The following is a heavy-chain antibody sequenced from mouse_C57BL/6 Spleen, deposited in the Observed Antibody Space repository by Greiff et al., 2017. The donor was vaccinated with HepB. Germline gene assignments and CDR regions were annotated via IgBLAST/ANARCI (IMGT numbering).Heavy chain of an antibody. CDR1: GYTFTSYW. CDR2: IDPSDSYT. J-gene: IGHJ4*01. V-gene: IGHV1-50*01. D-gene: IGHD1-1*02. CDR3: ARRGGTGAMDY. Sequence: QVQLQQSGAELVKPGASVKLSCKASGYTFTSYWMQWVKQRPGQGLEWIGEIDPSDSYTNYNQKFKGKATLTVDTSSSTAYMQLSSLTSEDSAVYYCARRGGTGAMDYWGQGTSVTVSS.